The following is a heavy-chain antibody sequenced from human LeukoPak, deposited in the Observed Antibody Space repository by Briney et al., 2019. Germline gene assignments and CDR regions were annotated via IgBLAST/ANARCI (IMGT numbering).Heavy chain of an antibody. CDR1: GFTFSSYG. V-gene: IGHV3-30*18. CDR3: AKDLGSVLRYFDWLNYYYYYYGMDV. J-gene: IGHJ6*02. Sequence: GGSLRLSCAASGFTFSSYGMHWVRQAPGKGLEWVAVISHDGSNKYYADSVKGRFTISRDNSKDTLYLQMNSLRAEDTAVYYCAKDLGSVLRYFDWLNYYYYYYGMDVWGQGTTVTVSS. CDR2: ISHDGSNK. D-gene: IGHD3-9*01.